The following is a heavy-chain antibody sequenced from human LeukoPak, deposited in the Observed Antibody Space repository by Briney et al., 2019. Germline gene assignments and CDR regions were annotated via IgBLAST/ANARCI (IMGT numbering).Heavy chain of an antibody. Sequence: ASVKVSCKASGYTFTGYYMHWVRQAPGHGLEWMGRINPNSCGTNYAQQFQGRVTMTRDTSVSTAYMELCRLRSDDTAVYYCARAGSYDSSDYWGQGTLVTVSS. J-gene: IGHJ4*02. V-gene: IGHV1-2*06. CDR3: ARAGSYDSSDY. CDR2: INPNSCGT. CDR1: GYTFTGYY. D-gene: IGHD3-22*01.